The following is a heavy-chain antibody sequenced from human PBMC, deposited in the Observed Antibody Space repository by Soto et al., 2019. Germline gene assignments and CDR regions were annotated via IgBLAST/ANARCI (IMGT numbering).Heavy chain of an antibody. D-gene: IGHD3-10*01. CDR2: IYFTGTT. CDR1: GGSISSGGYY. Sequence: QVQLQESGPGLVKPSQTLSLTCSVSGGSISSGGYYWSWIRQHPGKGLEWIGYIYFTGTTFYNPSLKSRVSISIDTSKNEFSLKLSSVTAADTAVYLCLRDRGAIESFEYWGQGTPVTVSS. V-gene: IGHV4-31*03. J-gene: IGHJ4*02. CDR3: LRDRGAIESFEY.